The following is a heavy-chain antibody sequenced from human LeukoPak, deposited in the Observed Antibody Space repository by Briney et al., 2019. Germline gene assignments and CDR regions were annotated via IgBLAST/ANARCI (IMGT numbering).Heavy chain of an antibody. Sequence: GASVKVSCKASGYTFSNYDISWVRQAPGQGLEWMGGIIPIFGTANYAQKFQGRVTITADESTSTAYMELSSLRSEDTAVYYCARSYYGSGKFIWFDPWGQGTLVTVSS. D-gene: IGHD3-10*01. CDR2: IIPIFGTA. CDR1: GYTFSNYD. V-gene: IGHV1-69*13. CDR3: ARSYYGSGKFIWFDP. J-gene: IGHJ5*02.